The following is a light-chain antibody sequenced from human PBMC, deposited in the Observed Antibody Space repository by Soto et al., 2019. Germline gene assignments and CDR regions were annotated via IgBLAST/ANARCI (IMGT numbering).Light chain of an antibody. CDR3: CSFTSSNTQV. CDR2: EVN. V-gene: IGLV2-23*02. Sequence: QSALTQPASVSGSPGQSITISCTGTSSDFGNYNLVSWYQQHPGKVPKLILFEVNKRPSGVSGRFSGSKSGNTASLTISGLQAEDEADYYCCSFTSSNTQVFWTGTKGTVL. CDR1: SSDFGNYNL. J-gene: IGLJ1*01.